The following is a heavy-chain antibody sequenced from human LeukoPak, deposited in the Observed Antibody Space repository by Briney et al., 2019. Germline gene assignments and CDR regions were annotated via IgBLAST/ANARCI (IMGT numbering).Heavy chain of an antibody. CDR2: ISWNSGSI. J-gene: IGHJ4*02. V-gene: IGHV3-9*01. Sequence: PGRSLRLSCAASGFTFDDYAMHWVRQAPGKGLEWVSGISWNSGSIGYADSVKGRFTISRDNAKNSLCLQMNSLGAEDTALYYCAKGDDYGDYGSFGYWGQGTLVTVSS. CDR3: AKGDDYGDYGSFGY. CDR1: GFTFDDYA. D-gene: IGHD4-17*01.